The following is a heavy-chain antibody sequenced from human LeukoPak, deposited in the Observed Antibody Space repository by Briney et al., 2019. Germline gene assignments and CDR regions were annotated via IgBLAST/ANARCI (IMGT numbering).Heavy chain of an antibody. Sequence: SETLSLTCTVSGGSISGSSYYWGWIRQPPGKGLEWIGSIYYSGNTNYNPSLKSRVTMSVDKSKNQFSLNLNSVTAADTAVYYCARNGGNSDFDYWGQGTLVTVSS. J-gene: IGHJ4*02. V-gene: IGHV4-39*07. CDR2: IYYSGNT. D-gene: IGHD4-23*01. CDR1: GGSISGSSYY. CDR3: ARNGGNSDFDY.